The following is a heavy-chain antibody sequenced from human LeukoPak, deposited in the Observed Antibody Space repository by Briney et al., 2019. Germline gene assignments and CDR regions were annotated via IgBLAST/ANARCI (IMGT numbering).Heavy chain of an antibody. CDR2: IYYSGSN. V-gene: IGHV4-59*01. J-gene: IGHJ4*02. D-gene: IGHD5-24*01. CDR3: ARGDEEMATIGDY. CDR1: GVSISSYY. Sequence: SQTLSLTCTVSGVSISSYYWSWVRQPPGKGLEWIGYIYYSGSNNYNPSLKTRATISVNTSKNQFSLKLSSMTAADTAVYYFARGDEEMATIGDYWGQGTLVTVSS.